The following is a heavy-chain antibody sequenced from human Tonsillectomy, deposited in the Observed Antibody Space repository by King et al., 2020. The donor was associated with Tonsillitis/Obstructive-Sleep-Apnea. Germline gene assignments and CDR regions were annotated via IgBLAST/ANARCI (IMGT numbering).Heavy chain of an antibody. CDR3: ARLRCTGGACYLNFDY. J-gene: IGHJ4*02. CDR2: INPSGGST. D-gene: IGHD2-8*02. CDR1: GYTFTDYY. Sequence: QLVQSGAEVKKPGASVKVSCKASGYTFTDYYIQWVRQAPGQGLEWKGIINPSGGSTSYARKFQGRVTITRDTSTSTVYMDLSSLRSEDTAVYYCARLRCTGGACYLNFDYWGQGTLVTVSS. V-gene: IGHV1-46*01.